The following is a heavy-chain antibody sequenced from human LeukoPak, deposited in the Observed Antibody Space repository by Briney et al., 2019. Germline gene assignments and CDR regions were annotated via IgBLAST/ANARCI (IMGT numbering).Heavy chain of an antibody. CDR3: ARWVPDSGVDY. CDR2: IWYDGSNK. D-gene: IGHD1-14*01. CDR1: GFTFSSYG. V-gene: IGHV3-33*01. Sequence: GGSLRLSCAASGFTFSSYGMHWVRQAPGKGLEWVAVIWYDGSNKYYADSVKGRFTISRDNSKNTLYLQMNSLRAEDTAVYYCARWVPDSGVDYWGQGTLVTVSS. J-gene: IGHJ4*02.